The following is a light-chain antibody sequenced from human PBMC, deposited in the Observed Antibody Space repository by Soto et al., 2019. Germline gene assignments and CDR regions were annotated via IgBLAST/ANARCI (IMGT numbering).Light chain of an antibody. CDR3: QQYYNNPRT. CDR2: WAS. J-gene: IGKJ2*01. Sequence: IVVTQSPDSLAVSLGERALINCKSSQSVIHSSNNRSYLAWYQQTTPQPPEMLLYWASARESGVPDRFSGSGSGTDFTLTLNRLQAEDVSVYFCQQYYNNPRTFGQGTKVDIK. CDR1: QSVIHSSNNRSY. V-gene: IGKV4-1*01.